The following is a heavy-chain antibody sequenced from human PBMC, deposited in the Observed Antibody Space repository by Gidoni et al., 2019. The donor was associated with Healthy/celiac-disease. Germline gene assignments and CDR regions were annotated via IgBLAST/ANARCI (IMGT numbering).Heavy chain of an antibody. J-gene: IGHJ4*02. CDR3: ARTWTTYYDFWSGYYNFDY. Sequence: QVQLVESGGGVVKPGRSLRLSCAASGFTFSSYGMHWVRQAPGKGLEWVAVMWYDGSNKYYADSVKGRFTISRYNSKNTLYLQMNSLRAEDTAVYYCARTWTTYYDFWSGYYNFDYWGQGTLVTVSS. D-gene: IGHD3-3*01. CDR2: MWYDGSNK. CDR1: GFTFSSYG. V-gene: IGHV3-33*01.